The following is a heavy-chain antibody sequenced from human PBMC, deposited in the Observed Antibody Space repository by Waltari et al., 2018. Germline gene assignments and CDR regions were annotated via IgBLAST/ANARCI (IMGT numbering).Heavy chain of an antibody. CDR1: GFTFSSYW. CDR3: ARVYSSGWGGAVDI. CDR2: LKQDGSEK. J-gene: IGHJ3*02. Sequence: EVQLVESGGGLVQPGGSLRLSCAASGFTFSSYWMSWVRQAPGKGLEWVANLKQDGSEKYYVDSVKGRCTISRDNAKNSLYLQMNSLRAEDTAVYYCARVYSSGWGGAVDIWGQGTMVTVSS. V-gene: IGHV3-7*01. D-gene: IGHD6-19*01.